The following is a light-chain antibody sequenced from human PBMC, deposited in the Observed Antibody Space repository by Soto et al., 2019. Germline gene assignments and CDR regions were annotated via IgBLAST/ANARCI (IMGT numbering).Light chain of an antibody. CDR2: GGS. CDR3: CSYAGGRTYV. CDR1: NSDVGGHTL. J-gene: IGLJ1*01. Sequence: QSALTQPASVSGSPGQSITISCIGTNSDVGGHTLVSWYQQHPGEAPRPLIYGGSERPSGVSDRFSGSKSGNTASLTISGLQAEDEADYYCCSYAGGRTYVFGTGTKVTVL. V-gene: IGLV2-23*01.